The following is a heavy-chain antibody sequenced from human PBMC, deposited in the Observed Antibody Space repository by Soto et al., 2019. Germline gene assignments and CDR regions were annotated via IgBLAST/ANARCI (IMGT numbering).Heavy chain of an antibody. D-gene: IGHD3-10*01. Sequence: QVQLVESGGGVVQPGRSLRLSCAASGFTFSSYGMHWVRQAPGKGLEWVAVISSDGSDKYYADSVKGRFTISRDNSKNTLYVQLNRMRAEDTALYYCARDPLYGAGLIDVWGQGTTVTVSS. J-gene: IGHJ6*02. CDR3: ARDPLYGAGLIDV. CDR1: GFTFSSYG. CDR2: ISSDGSDK. V-gene: IGHV3-30-3*01.